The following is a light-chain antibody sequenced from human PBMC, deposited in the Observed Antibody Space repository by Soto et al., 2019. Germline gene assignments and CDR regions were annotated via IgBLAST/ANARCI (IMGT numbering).Light chain of an antibody. CDR1: QSVSSY. V-gene: IGKV3-11*01. J-gene: IGKJ1*01. CDR2: GAS. Sequence: EIVLTQSPATLSLSPGERATLSCRASQSVSSYLAWSQQRPCQAPRLLIYGASNRATGIPARFSGSGSGTYFTLTISSLEPEDFAVYYCQQRSYWPRTFGQGTKVEIK. CDR3: QQRSYWPRT.